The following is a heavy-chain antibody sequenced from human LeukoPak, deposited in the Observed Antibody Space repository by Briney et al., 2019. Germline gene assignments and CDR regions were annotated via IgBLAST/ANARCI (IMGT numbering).Heavy chain of an antibody. CDR1: GFTFSSYS. CDR2: ISSSSSYI. D-gene: IGHD1-1*01. V-gene: IGHV3-21*04. J-gene: IGHJ6*03. Sequence: GGSLRLSCAASGFTFSSYSMNWVRQAPGKGLEWVSSISSSSSYIYYADSVKGRFTISRDNAKNSLYLQMNSLRAEDTAVYYCARDQENWNEEYYYYYYMDVWGKGTTVTVSS. CDR3: ARDQENWNEEYYYYYYMDV.